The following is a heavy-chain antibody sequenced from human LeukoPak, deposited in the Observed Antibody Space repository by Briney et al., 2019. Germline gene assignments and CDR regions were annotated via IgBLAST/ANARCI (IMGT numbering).Heavy chain of an antibody. Sequence: ASVKVSCKASGYTFTGYYMHWVRQAPGQGLEWMGWINPNSGGTNYAQKFQGRVTITRDTSISTAYMELSRLRSDDTAVYYCARVLGQDTGSYPPLDYFDYWGQGTLVTVSS. CDR1: GYTFTGYY. V-gene: IGHV1-2*02. D-gene: IGHD1-26*01. J-gene: IGHJ4*02. CDR2: INPNSGGT. CDR3: ARVLGQDTGSYPPLDYFDY.